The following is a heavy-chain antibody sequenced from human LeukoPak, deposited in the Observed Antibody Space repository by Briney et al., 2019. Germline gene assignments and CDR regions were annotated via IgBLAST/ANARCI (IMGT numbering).Heavy chain of an antibody. D-gene: IGHD3-22*01. Sequence: ASVKVSCKASGYTFTGYYMHWVRQAPGQGLEWMGWINPNSGGTNYAQKFQGRVTMTRDTSISTAYMELRSLRSDDTAVYYCARASPYYYDSSGYLDYWGQGTLVTVSS. V-gene: IGHV1-2*02. CDR1: GYTFTGYY. CDR2: INPNSGGT. J-gene: IGHJ4*02. CDR3: ARASPYYYDSSGYLDY.